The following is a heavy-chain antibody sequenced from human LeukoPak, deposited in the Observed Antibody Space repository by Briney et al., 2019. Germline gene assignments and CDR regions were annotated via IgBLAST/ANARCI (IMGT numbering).Heavy chain of an antibody. CDR1: GFTFSSYS. V-gene: IGHV3-21*01. CDR3: ARITSYYPYGMDV. J-gene: IGHJ6*02. CDR2: ISWDSKYM. D-gene: IGHD3-10*01. Sequence: PGGSLRLSCEASGFTFSSYSMNWVRQAPGKGLEWVSAISWDSKYMDYADSVKGRFTISRDNAKNSLYLQMNSRRAEGTAVYYCARITSYYPYGMDVWGQGTTVTVSS.